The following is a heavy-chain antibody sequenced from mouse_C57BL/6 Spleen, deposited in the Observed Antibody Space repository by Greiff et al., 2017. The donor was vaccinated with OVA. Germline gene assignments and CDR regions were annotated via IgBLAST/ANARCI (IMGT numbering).Heavy chain of an antibody. V-gene: IGHV1-82*01. Sequence: QVQLQQSGPELVKPGASVKISCKASGYAFSSSWMNWVKQRPGKGLEWIGRIYPGDGDTKYNGKFKGKATMTADKSSSTAYMQLSSLTSEDSAVYFCARRIEGFAYWGQGTLVTVSA. CDR3: ARRIEGFAY. CDR2: IYPGDGDT. J-gene: IGHJ3*01. CDR1: GYAFSSSW.